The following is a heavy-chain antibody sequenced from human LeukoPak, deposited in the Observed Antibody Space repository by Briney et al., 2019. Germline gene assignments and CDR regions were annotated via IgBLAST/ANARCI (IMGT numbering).Heavy chain of an antibody. V-gene: IGHV3-23*01. CDR3: ANKRRMPHYYDSSGYGY. J-gene: IGHJ4*02. CDR1: GFNFSSYA. CDR2: ISGSGGST. D-gene: IGHD3-22*01. Sequence: QPGGSLRLSCAASGFNFSSYAMSWVRQAPGKGLEWVSAISGSGGSTYYADSVKGRFTISRDNSKNTLYLQMNSLRAEDTAVYYCANKRRMPHYYDSSGYGYWGQGTLVTVSS.